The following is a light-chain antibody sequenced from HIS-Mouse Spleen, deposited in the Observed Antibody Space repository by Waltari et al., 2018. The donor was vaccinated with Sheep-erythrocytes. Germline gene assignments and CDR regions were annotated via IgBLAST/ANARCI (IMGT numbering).Light chain of an antibody. V-gene: IGLV3-1*01. Sequence: SYELTQPPSVSVSPGQTASITCPGDTWGDKYACWYQQKPGQSPVLVIYQDSKRPSGIPERFSGSNSGNTATLTISGTQAMDEADYYCQAWDSSTAVFGGGTKLTVL. CDR3: QAWDSSTAV. CDR1: TWGDKY. J-gene: IGLJ2*01. CDR2: QDS.